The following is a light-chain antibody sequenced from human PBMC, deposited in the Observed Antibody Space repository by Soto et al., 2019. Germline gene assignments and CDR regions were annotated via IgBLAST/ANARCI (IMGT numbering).Light chain of an antibody. CDR2: AAS. CDR3: QEYSKWPLFT. CDR1: QSVTTN. J-gene: IGKJ3*01. V-gene: IGKV3-15*01. Sequence: EIGGTQSPGILSVSPEDRATLSCRASQSVTTNLAWYQQKPGQAPTLLIYAASTRATGIPARFTGNGSGTDXTXTISSLQSEDFAVYYCQEYSKWPLFTFGPGTRVDI.